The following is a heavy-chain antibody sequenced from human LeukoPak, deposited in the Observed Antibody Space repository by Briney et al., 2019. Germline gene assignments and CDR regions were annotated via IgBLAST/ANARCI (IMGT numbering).Heavy chain of an antibody. J-gene: IGHJ3*02. D-gene: IGHD3-22*01. CDR1: GFTFSNYW. CDR3: VRDANYHDGSNYYDVLDI. V-gene: IGHV3-7*01. CDR2: IRGDGSRQ. Sequence: GGSLRLSCAASGFTFSNYWMVWVRQAPGEGLEWVANIRGDGSRQYYLDSLKGRFTISRDNAKNSLYLQMSSLRADDTAVYYCVRDANYHDGSNYYDVLDIWGQGTMVTVSS.